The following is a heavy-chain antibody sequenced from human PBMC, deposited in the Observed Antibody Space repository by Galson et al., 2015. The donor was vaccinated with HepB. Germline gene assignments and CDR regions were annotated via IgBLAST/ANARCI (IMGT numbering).Heavy chain of an antibody. Sequence: SLRLSCAASGFTFSDYYMSWIRQAPGKGLEWVSYISSSSSYTNYADSVKGRFTISRDNAKNSLYLQMNSLRAEDTAVYCCARDYYGSGSYYNVFPGFDPWGQGTLVTVSS. D-gene: IGHD3-10*01. CDR3: ARDYYGSGSYYNVFPGFDP. J-gene: IGHJ5*02. CDR1: GFTFSDYY. CDR2: ISSSSSYT. V-gene: IGHV3-11*06.